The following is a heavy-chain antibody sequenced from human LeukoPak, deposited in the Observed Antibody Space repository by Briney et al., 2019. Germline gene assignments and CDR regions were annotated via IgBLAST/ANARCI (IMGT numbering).Heavy chain of an antibody. V-gene: IGHV1-46*01. CDR1: GYTFTSYY. Sequence: ASVTVSCKASGYTFTSYYMHWVRQAPGQGLEWMGIINPSGGSTSYAQKFQGRVTMTRDTSTSTVYMELSSLRSDDTAMYYCARENARVIDYWGQGTLVTVSS. D-gene: IGHD2-2*01. CDR2: INPSGGST. CDR3: ARENARVIDY. J-gene: IGHJ4*02.